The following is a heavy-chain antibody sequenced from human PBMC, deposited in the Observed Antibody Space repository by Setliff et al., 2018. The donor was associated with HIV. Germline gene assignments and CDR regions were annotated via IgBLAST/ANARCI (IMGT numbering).Heavy chain of an antibody. J-gene: IGHJ2*01. Sequence: SETLSLTCTVSGGSISNQYWSWIRQPQGKGLEWIGYIYYSGTTHYNPSLKSRVAMSVGTSKNQFSLDLTSVTPADTAVYFCARDQRLPGVQPPYWYFDLWGRGTLVTVSS. CDR1: GGSISNQY. D-gene: IGHD7-27*01. CDR2: IYYSGTT. V-gene: IGHV4-59*11. CDR3: ARDQRLPGVQPPYWYFDL.